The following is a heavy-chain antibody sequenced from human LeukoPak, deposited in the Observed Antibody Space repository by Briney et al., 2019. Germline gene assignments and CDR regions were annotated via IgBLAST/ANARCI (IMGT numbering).Heavy chain of an antibody. V-gene: IGHV1-24*01. J-gene: IGHJ4*02. CDR3: AKEYVVAVSGTLGFDC. Sequence: ASVKVSCKVSGYTLTELSMHWVRQAPGKGLEWMGGFDPEDGETIYAQKFQGRVTMTEDTSTDTAYMELSSLRSEDTAVYYCAKEYVVAVSGTLGFDCWGQGTLVTVAS. D-gene: IGHD6-19*01. CDR1: GYTLTELS. CDR2: FDPEDGET.